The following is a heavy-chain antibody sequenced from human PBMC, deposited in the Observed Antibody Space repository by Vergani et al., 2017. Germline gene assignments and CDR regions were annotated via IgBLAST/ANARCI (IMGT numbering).Heavy chain of an antibody. CDR2: ISISGGTT. Sequence: EVQLLESGGGLVQPGGSLRLSCVASGFIFSGYAMMWGRQAPGKGLEWVSTISISGGTTYYADSVKGRFTISRDNSKNTLYLQMNSLRAEDTAVYYCAKSSGWAVGYYGMDVWGQGTTVTVSS. CDR1: GFIFSGYA. D-gene: IGHD6-19*01. J-gene: IGHJ6*02. CDR3: AKSSGWAVGYYGMDV. V-gene: IGHV3-23*01.